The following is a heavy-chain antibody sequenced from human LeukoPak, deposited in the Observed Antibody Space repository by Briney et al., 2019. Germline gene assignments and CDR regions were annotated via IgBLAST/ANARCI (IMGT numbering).Heavy chain of an antibody. Sequence: ASVKVSCKASGFTFTNSAVQWVRQARGQRLEWIGWIVVGRGNTNYAQKFQERVTITRDMSTGTAYMELGSLRSEDTAVYYCAATSVGATINDAFDIWGQGTMVTVSS. CDR1: GFTFTNSA. CDR2: IVVGRGNT. V-gene: IGHV1-58*01. D-gene: IGHD1-26*01. CDR3: AATSVGATINDAFDI. J-gene: IGHJ3*02.